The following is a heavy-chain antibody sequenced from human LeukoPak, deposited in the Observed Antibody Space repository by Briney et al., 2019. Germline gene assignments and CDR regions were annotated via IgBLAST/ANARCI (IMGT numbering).Heavy chain of an antibody. V-gene: IGHV1-69*06. D-gene: IGHD4-17*01. CDR2: IIPMIGTA. Sequence: ASVKVSCKASGGSFKYYAFNWVRQAPGQGLEWMGGIIPMIGTAKYAPRFQDKVTITAYKSTSTVYMEVSSLRAEDTAVFYCAIFQGTYGDNGKDYWGQGTLVSVSS. CDR3: AIFQGTYGDNGKDY. J-gene: IGHJ4*02. CDR1: GGSFKYYA.